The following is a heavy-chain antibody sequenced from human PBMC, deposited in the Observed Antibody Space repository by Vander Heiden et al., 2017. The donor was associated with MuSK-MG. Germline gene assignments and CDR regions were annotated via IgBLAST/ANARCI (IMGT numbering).Heavy chain of an antibody. CDR2: IKQDGSEK. D-gene: IGHD6-13*01. CDR1: VFPSSSYW. V-gene: IGHV3-7*03. Sequence: EVQLVESGGGLVPPGWSLRPSCATSVFPSSSYWRGWVRQAPGKGLEWVANIKQDGSEKYYVDSVKGRFTISRDNAKNSLYLQMNSLRAEDTAVYYCARGGIGAAGTIGYWGQGTLVTVSS. CDR3: ARGGIGAAGTIGY. J-gene: IGHJ4*02.